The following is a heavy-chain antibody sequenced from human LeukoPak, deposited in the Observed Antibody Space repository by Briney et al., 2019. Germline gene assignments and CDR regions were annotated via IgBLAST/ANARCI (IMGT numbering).Heavy chain of an antibody. CDR3: ARGLASGYPPIPFDY. CDR2: IYTSGIT. Sequence: SETLSLTCTVAAGSISSYYWSWIRQPPGKGLEWIGLIYTSGITNYNRTLKSRVTISLHTSKTQFSLNLSSVTATNTAIYYCARGLASGYPPIPFDYWGQGTQVTVSS. V-gene: IGHV4-4*07. J-gene: IGHJ4*02. D-gene: IGHD3-3*01. CDR1: AGSISSYY.